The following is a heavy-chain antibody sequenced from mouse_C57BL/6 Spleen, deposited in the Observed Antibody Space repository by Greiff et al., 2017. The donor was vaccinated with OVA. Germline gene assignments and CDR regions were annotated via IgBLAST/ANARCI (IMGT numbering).Heavy chain of an antibody. D-gene: IGHD2-2*01. CDR1: GYTFTSYG. CDR2: IYPRSGNT. CDR3: ARKGRGYEGTGGYAMDY. V-gene: IGHV1-81*01. J-gene: IGHJ4*01. Sequence: QVQLKQSGAELARPGASVKLSCKASGYTFTSYGISWVKQRTGQGLEWIGEIYPRSGNTYYNEKFKGKATLTADKSSSTAYMELRSLTSEDSAVFFWARKGRGYEGTGGYAMDYWGQGTSVTVSS.